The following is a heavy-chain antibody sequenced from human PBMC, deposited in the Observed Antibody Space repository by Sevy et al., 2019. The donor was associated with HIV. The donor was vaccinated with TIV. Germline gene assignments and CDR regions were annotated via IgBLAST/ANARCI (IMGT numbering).Heavy chain of an antibody. J-gene: IGHJ6*02. Sequence: GGSLRLSCAASGFTFSSYAMSWVRQAPGKGLEWVSAISGSGGSTYYADTVKGRFTISRDNSKNTLYLQMNSLRAEDTAVYYCAKRVAAAGTYYYYYYSMDVWGQGTTVTVSS. CDR3: AKRVAAAGTYYYYYYSMDV. D-gene: IGHD6-13*01. CDR2: ISGSGGST. CDR1: GFTFSSYA. V-gene: IGHV3-23*01.